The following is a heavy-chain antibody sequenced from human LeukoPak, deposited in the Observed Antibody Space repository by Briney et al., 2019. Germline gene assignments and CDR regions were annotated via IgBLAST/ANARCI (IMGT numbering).Heavy chain of an antibody. Sequence: PSETLSLTCTVSGGSISSGSYYWSWIRQPAGKGLEWIGRVYTSGSTNYNPSLKSRVTISVDTSKNQFSLKLSSVTAADTAVYYCARGYSSGLIDYWGQGTLVTVSS. V-gene: IGHV4-61*02. CDR2: VYTSGST. CDR1: GGSISSGSYY. D-gene: IGHD6-19*01. J-gene: IGHJ4*02. CDR3: ARGYSSGLIDY.